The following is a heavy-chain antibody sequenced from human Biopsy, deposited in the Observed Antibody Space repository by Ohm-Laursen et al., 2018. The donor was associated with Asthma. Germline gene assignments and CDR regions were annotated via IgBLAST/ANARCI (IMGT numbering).Heavy chain of an antibody. CDR1: GYTVTRYA. J-gene: IGHJ4*02. CDR3: ARMISYYDEMRDPFFDY. Sequence: SVKVSCKASGYTVTRYAINWVRQAPGQGLEWMGRINTNTGNPTYAQGFTGRFVFSLDTSVNTAHPQISSLKAEDTAVYFCARMISYYDEMRDPFFDYWGQGTLVTVSS. CDR2: INTNTGNP. D-gene: IGHD3-16*01. V-gene: IGHV7-4-1*02.